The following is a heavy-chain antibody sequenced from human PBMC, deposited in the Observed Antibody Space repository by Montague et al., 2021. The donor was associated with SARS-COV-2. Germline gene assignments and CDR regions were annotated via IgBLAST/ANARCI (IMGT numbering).Heavy chain of an antibody. V-gene: IGHV4-4*02. J-gene: IGHJ3*02. D-gene: IGHD3-10*01. Sequence: SETLSLTCAVSGGSISSSNWWSWVRQPPGKGLEWIGEIYHSGSTNYNPSLKSRVTISVDKSKNQFSLKLSSVTAADTAVYYCARRERLLWFGELFFAFDIWGHVTMVTASS. CDR2: IYHSGST. CDR1: GGSISSSNW. CDR3: ARRERLLWFGELFFAFDI.